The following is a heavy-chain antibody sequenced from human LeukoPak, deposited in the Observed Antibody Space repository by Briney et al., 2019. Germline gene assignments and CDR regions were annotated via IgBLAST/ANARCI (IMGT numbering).Heavy chain of an antibody. Sequence: SETLSLTCTVSGGSISSGDYYWSWIRQPPGKGLEWIGYIYYSGSTYYNPSLKSRVTISVDTSKNQFSLKLSSVTAADTAVYYCARDYGSGTPYLYYYGMDVWGQGTTVTVSS. J-gene: IGHJ6*02. CDR2: IYYSGST. CDR1: GGSISSGDYY. V-gene: IGHV4-30-4*01. D-gene: IGHD3-10*01. CDR3: ARDYGSGTPYLYYYGMDV.